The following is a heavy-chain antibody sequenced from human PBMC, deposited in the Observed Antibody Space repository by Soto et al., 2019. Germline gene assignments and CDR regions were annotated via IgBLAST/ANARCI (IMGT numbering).Heavy chain of an antibody. CDR3: ARLDYYDSSGFDY. CDR2: IKQDGSEK. D-gene: IGHD3-22*01. Sequence: GGSLRLSCAASGFTFSSYWMSWVRQAPGKGLEWVANIKQDGSEKYYVDSVKGRFTISRDNAKNSLYLQMNSLRAEDTAVYYCARLDYYDSSGFDYWGQGTLVTVSS. CDR1: GFTFSSYW. V-gene: IGHV3-7*01. J-gene: IGHJ4*02.